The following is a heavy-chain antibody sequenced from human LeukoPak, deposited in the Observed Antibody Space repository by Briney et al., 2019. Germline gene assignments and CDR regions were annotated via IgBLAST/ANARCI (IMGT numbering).Heavy chain of an antibody. CDR3: ASSGSGRYYFDY. CDR2: IYSGGST. CDR1: GFTVSSNY. J-gene: IGHJ4*02. D-gene: IGHD3-10*01. Sequence: GGSLRLSCAASGFTVSSNYMSWIRQAPGKGLEWVSVIYSGGSTYYADSVKGRFTISRDNSKNTLYLQMNSLRAEDTAVYYCASSGSGRYYFDYWGQGTLVTVSS. V-gene: IGHV3-53*01.